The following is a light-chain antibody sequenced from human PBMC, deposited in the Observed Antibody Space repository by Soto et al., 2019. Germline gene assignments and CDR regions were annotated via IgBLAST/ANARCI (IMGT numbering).Light chain of an antibody. Sequence: ESVLTQSPGTLSLSPGERATLSCRASQSVDNRYFAWYQQKPGQAPRLLIYGISSRATGIPDRFSGSGSGTDFTLTISRLEPEDFVVYYCQQYDTSTRTFGQGTKVEIK. CDR3: QQYDTSTRT. V-gene: IGKV3-20*01. CDR2: GIS. CDR1: QSVDNRY. J-gene: IGKJ1*01.